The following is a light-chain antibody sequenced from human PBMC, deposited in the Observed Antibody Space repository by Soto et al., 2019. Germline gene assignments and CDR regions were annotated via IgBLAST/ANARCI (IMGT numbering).Light chain of an antibody. J-gene: IGKJ2*01. CDR3: QQRNNWPPST. CDR2: DAS. Sequence: EVVLTQSPATLSLSPGERATLSCRASQSVNSYLAWYQQKPGQAPRLLIYDASIRATGIPARFSGSGSGTDFTITISSLEPEDFAVYYCQQRNNWPPSTFGQGTKLEIK. CDR1: QSVNSY. V-gene: IGKV3-11*01.